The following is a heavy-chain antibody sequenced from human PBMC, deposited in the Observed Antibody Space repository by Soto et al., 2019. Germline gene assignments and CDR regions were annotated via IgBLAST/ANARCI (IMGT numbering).Heavy chain of an antibody. J-gene: IGHJ3*01. Sequence: GGSVLLSRAAARFSFRCIHYLTWDLQDPGKGLEWLSGLYDTAGSYYGDSVKSRLRVSGDNSKSTFYLPLLSLRPDDTALYFFGTWSQREHAFDVWGLGTMGTDSS. V-gene: IGHV3-53*01. CDR3: GTWSQREHAFDV. CDR1: RFSFRCIHY. CDR2: LYDTAGS.